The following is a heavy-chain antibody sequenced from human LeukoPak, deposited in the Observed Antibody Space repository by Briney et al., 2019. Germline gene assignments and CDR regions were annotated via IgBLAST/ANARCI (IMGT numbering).Heavy chain of an antibody. V-gene: IGHV1-69*13. CDR1: GGTFSSYA. J-gene: IGHJ6*03. D-gene: IGHD2-2*01. Sequence: SVKVSCKASGGTFSSYAISWVRQAPGQGLEWMGGIIPTFGTANYAQKFQGRVTITADESTSTAYTELSSLRSEDTAVYYCARSHTSWSSYYYYYYYMDVWGKGTTVTVSS. CDR2: IIPTFGTA. CDR3: ARSHTSWSSYYYYYYYMDV.